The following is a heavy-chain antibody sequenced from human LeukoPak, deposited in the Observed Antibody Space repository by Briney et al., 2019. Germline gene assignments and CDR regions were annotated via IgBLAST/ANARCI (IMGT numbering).Heavy chain of an antibody. J-gene: IGHJ4*02. CDR2: IKQDGSAK. CDR1: GFTFSTYW. V-gene: IGHV3-7*01. Sequence: GGSLRLSCAAFGFTFSTYWMSWVRQAPGKGLEWVANIKQDGSAKNYVDSAMGRFTISRDSAKNSLYLQMNSLRAEDTAVYYCAVAAGWEQAYWGQGTLVTISS. CDR3: AVAAGWEQAY. D-gene: IGHD1-26*01.